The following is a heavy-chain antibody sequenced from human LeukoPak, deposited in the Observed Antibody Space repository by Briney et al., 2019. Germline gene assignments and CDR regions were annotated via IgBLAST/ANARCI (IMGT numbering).Heavy chain of an antibody. Sequence: SETLSLTCTVSGDSINSLDLWSWVRQPPGKGLEWIGEMYLSGTTHSNPSVKSRVTISIDKSKNQFFLNLSSVTAADTAVYYCARVAPGLPWFDPWGQGTLVTVSS. V-gene: IGHV4-4*02. CDR1: GDSINSLDL. J-gene: IGHJ5*02. CDR3: ARVAPGLPWFDP. D-gene: IGHD4-11*01. CDR2: MYLSGTT.